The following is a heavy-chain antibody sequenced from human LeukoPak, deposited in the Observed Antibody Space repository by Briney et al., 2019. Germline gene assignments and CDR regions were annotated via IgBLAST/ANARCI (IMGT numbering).Heavy chain of an antibody. J-gene: IGHJ4*02. CDR1: GFIFDDYT. CDR3: AKDGNSEHFDY. V-gene: IGHV3-43*02. CDR2: ISGDGGST. D-gene: IGHD4-23*01. Sequence: GGSLRLSCAASGFIFDDYTMHWVRQAPGEGLEWVSLISGDGGSTYYADSVKGRFTISRDNSKNSLYLQMNSLRTEDTALYYCAKDGNSEHFDYWGQGTLVTVSS.